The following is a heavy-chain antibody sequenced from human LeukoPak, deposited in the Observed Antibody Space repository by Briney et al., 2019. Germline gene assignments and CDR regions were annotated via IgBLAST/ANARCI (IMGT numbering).Heavy chain of an antibody. CDR2: ISSSSSYI. V-gene: IGHV3-21*01. CDR1: GFTFSSYS. J-gene: IGHJ4*02. D-gene: IGHD1-1*01. CDR3: AIAERPSAIYY. Sequence: PGGSLRLSCAASGFTFSSYSMNWVRQAPGQGLEWVASISSSSSYIYYADSVKGRFTISRDNAKKSLYLQMNSLRAEDTAVYYWAIAERPSAIYYWGQGTLGTVSS.